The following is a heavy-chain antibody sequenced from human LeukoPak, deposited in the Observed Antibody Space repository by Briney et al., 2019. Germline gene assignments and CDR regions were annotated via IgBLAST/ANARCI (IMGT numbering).Heavy chain of an antibody. J-gene: IGHJ6*02. Sequence: ASVKVSWKASGYTFTGYYMHWVRQAPGQGLEWMGWINPNSGGANYAQKFQGRVTMTRDTSISTAYMELSRLRSDDTAVYYCASRAEHGDILTRYYKVDYYYGMDVWGQGTTVTVSS. CDR2: INPNSGGA. D-gene: IGHD3-9*01. CDR1: GYTFTGYY. CDR3: ASRAEHGDILTRYYKVDYYYGMDV. V-gene: IGHV1-2*02.